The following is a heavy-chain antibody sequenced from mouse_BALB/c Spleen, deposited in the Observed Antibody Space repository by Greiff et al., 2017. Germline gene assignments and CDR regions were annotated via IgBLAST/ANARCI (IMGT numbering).Heavy chain of an antibody. Sequence: VKLVESGPELVKPGASVKMSCKASGYTFTSYYIHWVKQRPGQGLEWIGWIYPGDGSTKYNEKFKGKTTLTADKSSSTAYMLLSSLTSEDSAIYFCAKEAWFAYWGQGTLVTVSA. J-gene: IGHJ3*01. CDR2: IYPGDGST. V-gene: IGHV1S56*01. CDR3: AKEAWFAY. CDR1: GYTFTSYY.